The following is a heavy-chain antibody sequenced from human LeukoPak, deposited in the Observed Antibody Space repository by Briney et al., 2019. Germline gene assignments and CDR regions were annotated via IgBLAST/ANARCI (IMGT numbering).Heavy chain of an antibody. V-gene: IGHV3-48*01. J-gene: IGHJ4*02. CDR1: GFTFSHHN. CDR3: GKGGLLPTMGAEVTTFDS. Sequence: GGSLRLSCAASGFTFSHHNMNWVRQVPGKGLESVSYISSSGNTIYYADSVKGRFTISRDNSKNTLYLQMNSLRAEDTAVYYCGKGGLLPTMGAEVTTFDSGGQETLVT. CDR2: ISSSGNTI. D-gene: IGHD5-24*01.